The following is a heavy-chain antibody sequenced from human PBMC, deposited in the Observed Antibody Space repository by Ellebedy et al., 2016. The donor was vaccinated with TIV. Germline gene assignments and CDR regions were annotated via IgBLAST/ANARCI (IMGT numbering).Heavy chain of an antibody. CDR1: GGYLRTYY. V-gene: IGHV4-59*01. CDR2: VTYSGSTST. CDR3: ARQTSRWGKIGY. Sequence: SETLSLTXNVSGGYLRTYYWSWIRQPPGKGLEWIGYVTYSGSTSTNYNPSLKSRVTISEDTSKNQFSLKLTSVTAADTAVYYCARQTSRWGKIGYWGQGTLVTVSS. D-gene: IGHD2-2*01. J-gene: IGHJ4*02.